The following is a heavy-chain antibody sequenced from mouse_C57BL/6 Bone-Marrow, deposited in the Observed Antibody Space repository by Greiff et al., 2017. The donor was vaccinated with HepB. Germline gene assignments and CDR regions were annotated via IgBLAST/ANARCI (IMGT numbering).Heavy chain of an antibody. Sequence: SGYTFTDYNLHWVKQSHGKRLEWIGYINPNNGGTSYNPKFKGKATLTVNKSSSTAYMELRSLTSEDSAVYYCARSGYYLDYWGQGTTLTVSS. CDR3: ARSGYYLDY. J-gene: IGHJ2*01. V-gene: IGHV1-22*01. CDR2: INPNNGGT. D-gene: IGHD2-2*01. CDR1: GYTFTDYN.